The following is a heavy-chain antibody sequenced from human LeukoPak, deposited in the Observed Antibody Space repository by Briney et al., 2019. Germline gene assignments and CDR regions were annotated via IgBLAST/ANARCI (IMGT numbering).Heavy chain of an antibody. Sequence: SETLSLTCTVSGGSISSSSSYWGWIRQPPGKGLEWIGGIYYSGSTYYNPSLKSRVTISVDTSKNQFSLKLSSVTAADTAVYYCASARDFGWEGIWNWGQGTLVTVSS. CDR2: IYYSGST. J-gene: IGHJ4*02. CDR1: GGSISSSSSY. V-gene: IGHV4-39*01. D-gene: IGHD6-19*01. CDR3: ASARDFGWEGIWN.